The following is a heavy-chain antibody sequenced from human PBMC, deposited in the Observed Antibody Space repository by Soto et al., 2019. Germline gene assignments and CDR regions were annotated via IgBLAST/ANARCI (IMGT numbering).Heavy chain of an antibody. CDR2: IIPIFGTA. Sequence: SVKVSCKASGGTFSSYAISWVRQAPGQGLEWMGGIIPIFGTANCAQKFQGRVTITADESTSTAYMELSSLRSEDTAVYYCAHTSRGSSTSGTFDYWGQGTLVTVSS. D-gene: IGHD2-2*01. CDR3: AHTSRGSSTSGTFDY. V-gene: IGHV1-69*13. CDR1: GGTFSSYA. J-gene: IGHJ4*02.